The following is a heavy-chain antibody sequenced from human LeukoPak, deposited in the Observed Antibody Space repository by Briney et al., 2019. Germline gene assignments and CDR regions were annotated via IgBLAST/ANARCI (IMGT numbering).Heavy chain of an antibody. D-gene: IGHD2-2*02. CDR3: ARDWYCSSSICYTDRNWFDP. J-gene: IGHJ5*02. V-gene: IGHV3-11*05. CDR1: GFTFSDYY. CDR2: ISTTSTYT. Sequence: GGSLRLSCAASGFTFSDYYMSYIRQAPGKGLEWVSYISTTSTYTDYADSVRGRFTVSRDNAKNLLYLQMNSLRPEDTAVYYCARDWYCSSSICYTDRNWFDPWGQGTLVTVSS.